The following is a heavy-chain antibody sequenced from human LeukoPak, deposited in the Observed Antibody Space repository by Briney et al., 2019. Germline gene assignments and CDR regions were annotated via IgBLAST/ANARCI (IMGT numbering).Heavy chain of an antibody. Sequence: ASVKVSCKASGGTFSSYAISWVRQAPGQGLEWMGGIIPIFGTANYAQKFQGRVTITADESTSTAYMELSSLRSEDTAVYYCARISSSWTWDLDYWGQGTLVTVSS. D-gene: IGHD6-13*01. CDR1: GGTFSSYA. CDR3: ARISSSWTWDLDY. CDR2: IIPIFGTA. V-gene: IGHV1-69*13. J-gene: IGHJ4*02.